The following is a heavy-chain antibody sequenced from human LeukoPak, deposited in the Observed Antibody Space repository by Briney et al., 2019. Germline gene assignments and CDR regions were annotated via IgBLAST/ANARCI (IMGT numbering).Heavy chain of an antibody. CDR2: ISSSGSSI. Sequence: GGCLRLSCAVSGFTFSSYDVNWVRQAPGKGLEWVSYISSSGSSIYYADSVKGRFTISRDNAKNSLYLQMNSLRDEDTAVYYCAGRPGTGYRIDYWGQGTLVTVSS. CDR1: GFTFSSYD. J-gene: IGHJ4*02. V-gene: IGHV3-48*03. CDR3: AGRPGTGYRIDY. D-gene: IGHD2-8*02.